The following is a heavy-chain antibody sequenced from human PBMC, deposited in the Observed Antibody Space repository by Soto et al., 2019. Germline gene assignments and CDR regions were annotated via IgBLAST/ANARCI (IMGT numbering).Heavy chain of an antibody. CDR3: AKGKDIAVVPAIDY. Sequence: PWGSLQLACASSVFTPRIYVMSWVRQAHGKGLEWVSGISGSGGNTYYTDSVKGRFTISRDNSKNTLYLQMNSLRVEDTAVYYCAKGKDIAVVPAIDYWGQGTLVTGYS. CDR2: ISGSGGNT. CDR1: VFTPRIYV. J-gene: IGHJ4*02. D-gene: IGHD2-2*01. V-gene: IGHV3-23*01.